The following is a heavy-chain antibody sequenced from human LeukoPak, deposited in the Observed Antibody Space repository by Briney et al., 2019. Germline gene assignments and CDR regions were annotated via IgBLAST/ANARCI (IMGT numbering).Heavy chain of an antibody. V-gene: IGHV3-7*04. CDR3: AGGAGFKTDY. Sequence: GGSLRLSCAASPFNFNTYWMTWVRQAPGKGLEWLASIKQDGSDEYYVDSVKGRFTISRDNGKNSLYLQMNSLRAEDTAVYYCAGGAGFKTDYWGQGLPVSVSS. CDR1: PFNFNTYW. CDR2: IKQDGSDE. J-gene: IGHJ4*02.